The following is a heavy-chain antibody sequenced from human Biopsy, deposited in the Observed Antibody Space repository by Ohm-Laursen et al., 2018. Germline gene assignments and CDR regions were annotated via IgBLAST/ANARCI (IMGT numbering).Heavy chain of an antibody. CDR1: GGSFSTYT. J-gene: IGHJ1*01. CDR2: IVPIFATA. Sequence: VSSVKVSCKASGGSFSTYTISWVRQAPGQGLEWMGGIVPIFATANYAQRFQGRVTITADKSANTVYMELTSLTSEDTAVYYCATKLTGYFHHWGQGTLVIVSS. D-gene: IGHD3-9*01. CDR3: ATKLTGYFHH. V-gene: IGHV1-69*06.